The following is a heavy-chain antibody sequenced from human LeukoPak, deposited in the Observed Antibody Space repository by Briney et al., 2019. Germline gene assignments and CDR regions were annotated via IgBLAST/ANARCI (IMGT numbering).Heavy chain of an antibody. CDR2: INAGNGNT. D-gene: IGHD3-10*01. Sequence: ASVKVSCKASGYTFTSYAMHWVRQAPGQRLEWMGWINAGNGNTKYSQEFQGRVTITRDTSTSTAYMELSSLRSEDMAVYYCARVTSWFGELGDAFDIWGQGTMVTVSS. V-gene: IGHV1-3*03. CDR1: GYTFTSYA. J-gene: IGHJ3*02. CDR3: ARVTSWFGELGDAFDI.